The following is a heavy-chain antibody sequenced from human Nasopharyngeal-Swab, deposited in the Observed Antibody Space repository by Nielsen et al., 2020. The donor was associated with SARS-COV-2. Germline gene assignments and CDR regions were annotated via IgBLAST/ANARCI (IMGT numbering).Heavy chain of an antibody. V-gene: IGHV3-48*03. Sequence: GESLKISCAASGFTFSSYEMNWVRQAPGKGLEWVSYISSSGSTIYYADSVKGRFTISRDNAKNSLYLQMNSLRAEDTAVYYCARDYYGSGSYLYYYYGMDVWGQGTTVTVSS. CDR3: ARDYYGSGSYLYYYYGMDV. CDR2: ISSSGSTI. D-gene: IGHD3-10*01. CDR1: GFTFSSYE. J-gene: IGHJ6*02.